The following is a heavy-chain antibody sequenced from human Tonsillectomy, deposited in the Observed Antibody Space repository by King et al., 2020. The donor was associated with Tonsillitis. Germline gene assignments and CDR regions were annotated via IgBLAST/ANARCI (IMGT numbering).Heavy chain of an antibody. V-gene: IGHV3-74*01. J-gene: IGHJ4*02. CDR3: VRDFGTALDY. Sequence: VQLVESGGGLVQPGGSLRLSCAASGFTFSSYWMSWVRQDPGKGLVCVSRISSDGSDTRYADSVKGRFTISRDNAKNTLYLQMNSLRAEDTAMYYCVRDFGTALDYWGQGILVTVSS. CDR1: GFTFSSYW. CDR2: ISSDGSDT. D-gene: IGHD2-21*02.